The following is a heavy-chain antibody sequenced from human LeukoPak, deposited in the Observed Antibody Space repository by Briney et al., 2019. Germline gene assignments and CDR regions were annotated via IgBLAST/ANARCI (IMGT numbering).Heavy chain of an antibody. D-gene: IGHD6-19*01. CDR3: ARGSGWLDY. J-gene: IGHJ4*02. V-gene: IGHV3-53*01. Sequence: GGSLRLSCAASGFTVNNTFMSWVRQAPGKGLEWVSVIYSVGTTYYADSVKGRFTISRDNSKNTLYLQMNSLRAEDTAVYYCARGSGWLDYWGQGTLVTVSS. CDR1: GFTVNNTF. CDR2: IYSVGTT.